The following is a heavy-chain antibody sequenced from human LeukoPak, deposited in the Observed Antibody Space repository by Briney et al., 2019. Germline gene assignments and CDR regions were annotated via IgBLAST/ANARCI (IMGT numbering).Heavy chain of an antibody. CDR2: MNPNRGGT. D-gene: IGHD3-22*01. Sequence: SVKVSCKASGYTFTSYDINWVRQATGQGLEWMGWMNPNRGGTNYAQKFQGWVTMTRDTSISTAYMELSRLRSDDTAVYYCAREGSYDSSGYNNAPDAFDIWGQGTMVTVSS. CDR3: AREGSYDSSGYNNAPDAFDI. CDR1: GYTFTSYD. V-gene: IGHV1-2*04. J-gene: IGHJ3*02.